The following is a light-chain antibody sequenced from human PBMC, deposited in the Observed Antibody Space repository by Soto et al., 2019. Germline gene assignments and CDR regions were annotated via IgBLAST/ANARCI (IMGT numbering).Light chain of an antibody. CDR3: QHYDSSPPKFT. Sequence: EIVLTQSPGTLSLSPGERATLSCRASQSISGSFLAWYQQKPGQAPRLLIYGSSSRATGIPDRFSGSGSGTDFTLTISRLEPEDFAVYYCQHYDSSPPKFTFGPGTKVDIK. V-gene: IGKV3-20*01. J-gene: IGKJ3*01. CDR1: QSISGSF. CDR2: GSS.